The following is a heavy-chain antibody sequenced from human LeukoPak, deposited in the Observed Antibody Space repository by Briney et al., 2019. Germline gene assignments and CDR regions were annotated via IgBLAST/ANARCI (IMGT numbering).Heavy chain of an antibody. CDR3: ARRGLGVGATYYFDY. V-gene: IGHV5-51*01. J-gene: IGHJ4*02. CDR1: GYSFTSYW. Sequence: GESLKISCKGSGYSFTSYWIGWARQMPGKGLEWMGIIYPGDSDTRYSPSFQGQVTISADKSISTAYLQWSSLKASDTAMYYCARRGLGVGATYYFDYWGQGTLVTVSS. D-gene: IGHD1-26*01. CDR2: IYPGDSDT.